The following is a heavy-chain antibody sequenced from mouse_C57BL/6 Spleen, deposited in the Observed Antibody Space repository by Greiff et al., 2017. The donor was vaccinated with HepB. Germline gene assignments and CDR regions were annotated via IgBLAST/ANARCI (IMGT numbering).Heavy chain of an antibody. V-gene: IGHV7-1*01. J-gene: IGHJ4*01. Sequence: EVKVVESGGGLVQSGRSLRLSCATSGFTFSDFYMEWVRQAPGKGLEWIAASRNKANDYTTEYSASVKGRFIVSRDTSQSILYLQMNALRAEDTAIYYCARAISYAMDYWGQGTSDTVSS. CDR3: ARAISYAMDY. CDR1: GFTFSDFY. CDR2: SRNKANDYTT.